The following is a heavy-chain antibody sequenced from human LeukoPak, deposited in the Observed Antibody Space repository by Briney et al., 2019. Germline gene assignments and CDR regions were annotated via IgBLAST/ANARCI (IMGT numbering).Heavy chain of an antibody. Sequence: PGGSLGLSCAASGFTFSSYEMNWVRQAPGKGLEWVSYISSSGSTIYYADSVKGRFTISRDNAKNSLYLQMNSLRAEDTAVYYCASRSPVVVVAGSTDYWGQGTLVTVSS. D-gene: IGHD2-15*01. CDR1: GFTFSSYE. CDR3: ASRSPVVVVAGSTDY. J-gene: IGHJ4*02. V-gene: IGHV3-48*03. CDR2: ISSSGSTI.